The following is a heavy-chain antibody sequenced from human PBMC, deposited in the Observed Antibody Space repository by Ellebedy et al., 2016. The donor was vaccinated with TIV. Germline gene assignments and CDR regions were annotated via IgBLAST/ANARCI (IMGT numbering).Heavy chain of an antibody. D-gene: IGHD4-11*01. Sequence: PGGSLRLSCAPSGFTFSNHWMYWVRQAPGKGLLYISRIIGDGSKTSYADSVKGRFTISRDNAKNTLYLQLNSLGADDTAVYYCARDNDYKIDYWGQGTLVTVSS. CDR2: IIGDGSKT. J-gene: IGHJ4*02. V-gene: IGHV3-74*01. CDR1: GFTFSNHW. CDR3: ARDNDYKIDY.